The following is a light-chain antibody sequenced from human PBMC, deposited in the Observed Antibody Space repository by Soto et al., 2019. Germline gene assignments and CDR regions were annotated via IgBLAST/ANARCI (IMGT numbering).Light chain of an antibody. CDR2: DVT. CDR3: SSYTSFKTLV. V-gene: IGLV2-14*01. J-gene: IGLJ1*01. Sequence: QSALTQPASVSESPGQSITISCTGSSSDVGGYKYVSWYQQHPGKAPKLLIYDVTNRPSGVSNRFSGSKSGYTASLTISGLQSEDEAGYYCSSYTSFKTLVFGTGTKVTVL. CDR1: SSDVGGYKY.